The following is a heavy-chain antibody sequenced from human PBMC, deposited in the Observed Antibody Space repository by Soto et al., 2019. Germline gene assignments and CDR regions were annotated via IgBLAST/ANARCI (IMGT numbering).Heavy chain of an antibody. D-gene: IGHD2-2*01. J-gene: IGHJ6*02. CDR2: ISGKNGNT. CDR1: GGTFSSYA. V-gene: IGHV1-18*01. CDR3: ARVSSSIVVVPDYGMDV. Sequence: ASVKVSCKASGGTFSSYAISWVRQAPGQGLEWMGGISGKNGNTNYAQKFQGRVTLTTDTSTSTAYLELRSLRSDDTAVYYCARVSSSIVVVPDYGMDVWGQGTTVTVSS.